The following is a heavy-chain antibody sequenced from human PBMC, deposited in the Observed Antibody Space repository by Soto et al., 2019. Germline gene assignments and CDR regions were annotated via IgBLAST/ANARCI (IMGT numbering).Heavy chain of an antibody. Sequence: ETLSLTCTVSGGSISSSSYYWGWIRQPPGKGLEWIGSIYYSGSTYYNPSLKSRVTISVDTSKNQFSLKLSSVTAADTAVYYCARQREMSDYIWGSYRYTDYWGQGTLVTVSS. J-gene: IGHJ4*02. CDR2: IYYSGST. V-gene: IGHV4-39*01. D-gene: IGHD3-16*02. CDR1: GGSISSSSYY. CDR3: ARQREMSDYIWGSYRYTDY.